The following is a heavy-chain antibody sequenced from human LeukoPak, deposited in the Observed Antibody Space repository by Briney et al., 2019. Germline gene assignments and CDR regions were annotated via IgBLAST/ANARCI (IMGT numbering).Heavy chain of an antibody. CDR1: VYTFTTYG. V-gene: IGHV1-18*01. Sequence: ASVKVSCKASVYTFTTYGINWVRQAPGQGLEWMGWISAYNGNTNYAQKFQGRVTMTTDTSTSTAYMELRSLRSDDTAVYYCARVPGAYYYDSSTYNPPFFDYWGQGTLVTVSS. CDR3: ARVPGAYYYDSSTYNPPFFDY. D-gene: IGHD3-22*01. CDR2: ISAYNGNT. J-gene: IGHJ4*02.